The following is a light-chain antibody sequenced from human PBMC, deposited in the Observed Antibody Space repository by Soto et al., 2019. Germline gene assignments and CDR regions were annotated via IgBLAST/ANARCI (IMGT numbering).Light chain of an antibody. CDR1: QSVSSS. J-gene: IGKJ3*01. CDR3: QQRKNWPPEFP. V-gene: IGKV3-11*01. Sequence: EIVLTQSPATLSLSPGDRATLSCRASQSVSSSLAWYQHKPGQDPSLLIYDASNIATGVPARFSGSGSGTDFTLTISALEPEDFAVYFCQQRKNWPPEFPFGPGNKVEIK. CDR2: DAS.